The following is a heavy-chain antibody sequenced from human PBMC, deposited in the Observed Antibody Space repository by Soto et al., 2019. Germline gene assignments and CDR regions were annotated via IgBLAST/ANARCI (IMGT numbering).Heavy chain of an antibody. CDR2: IRTKTNNYAT. D-gene: IGHD6-19*01. CDR1: GFTFSGSG. Sequence: EVQLVESGGGLVQPGWSLKLSCAASGFTFSGSGIHWVRQASGKGLEWVGRIRTKTNNYATAYAASVKGRFTISRDDSKNMAYLQMNSLKTEGTAVYNCTAMAGIDYWGQGTLVTVSS. J-gene: IGHJ4*02. CDR3: TAMAGIDY. V-gene: IGHV3-73*02.